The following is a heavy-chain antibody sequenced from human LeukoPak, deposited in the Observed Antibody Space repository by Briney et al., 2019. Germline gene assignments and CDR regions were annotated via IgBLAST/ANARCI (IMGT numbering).Heavy chain of an antibody. D-gene: IGHD4-17*01. Sequence: GGSLRLSCAASGFTFSSYAMHWVRQAPGKGLEWVSYITTSGRTIYYADSVKGRFTISRDNAKNSLYLQMNSLRAEDTAVYYCARGEDYGTNSFDYWGQGTLVTVSS. CDR2: ITTSGRTI. CDR1: GFTFSSYA. J-gene: IGHJ4*02. CDR3: ARGEDYGTNSFDY. V-gene: IGHV3-48*03.